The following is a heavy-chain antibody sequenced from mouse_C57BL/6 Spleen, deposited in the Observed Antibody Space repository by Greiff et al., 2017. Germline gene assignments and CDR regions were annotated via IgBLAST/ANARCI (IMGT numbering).Heavy chain of an antibody. CDR2: IYPGDGDT. J-gene: IGHJ4*01. V-gene: IGHV1-82*01. Sequence: VKLQQSGPELVKPGASVKISCKASGYAFSSSWMNWVKQRPGKGLEWIGRIYPGDGDTNYNGKFKGKATLTADKSSSTAYMQLSSLTSEDSAVYFCARGGGSSYYAMDYWGQGTSVTVSS. D-gene: IGHD1-1*02. CDR1: GYAFSSSW. CDR3: ARGGGSSYYAMDY.